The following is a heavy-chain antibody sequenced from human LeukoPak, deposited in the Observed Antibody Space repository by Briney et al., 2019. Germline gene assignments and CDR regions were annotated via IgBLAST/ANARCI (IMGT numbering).Heavy chain of an antibody. V-gene: IGHV3-9*01. CDR3: AKDLSSAITSALVLDV. CDR2: ITWNRDNI. D-gene: IGHD3-22*01. J-gene: IGHJ6*02. CDR1: GFTFDDYT. Sequence: GGSLRLSCTVSGFTFDDYTMHWVRHTPGKGLEWVAGITWNRDNIGYGDSVKGRFTISRDNVKNVLYLQMNSLRPEDTALYYCAKDLSSAITSALVLDVWGQGTTVIVS.